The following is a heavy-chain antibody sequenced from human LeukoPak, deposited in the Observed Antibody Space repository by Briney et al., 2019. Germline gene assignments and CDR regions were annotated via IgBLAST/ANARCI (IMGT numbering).Heavy chain of an antibody. Sequence: ASVKVSCKASGYTFTGYYMHWVRQAPGQGLEWMGWINPNSGGTNYAQKFQGRVTMTRDTSISTAYMELSRLRSDDTAVYYCARVGENYDILTGYYGALNWFDPWGQGTPVTVSS. CDR3: ARVGENYDILTGYYGALNWFDP. CDR1: GYTFTGYY. J-gene: IGHJ5*02. D-gene: IGHD3-9*01. V-gene: IGHV1-2*02. CDR2: INPNSGGT.